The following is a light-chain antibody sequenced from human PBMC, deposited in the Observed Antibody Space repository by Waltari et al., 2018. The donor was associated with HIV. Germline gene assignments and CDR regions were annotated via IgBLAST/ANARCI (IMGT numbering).Light chain of an antibody. J-gene: IGKJ2*01. V-gene: IGKV3-20*01. CDR1: QSVSSIY. Sequence: EIVLTQSPGTLSLAPGERATLSCRASQSVSSIYLAWYQQKPGQAPRLLIYGASNRATGIPDRFSGSGSGTDFTLTISRLEPEDFAVYYCQQHGSSPYTFGQGTKLEIK. CDR3: QQHGSSPYT. CDR2: GAS.